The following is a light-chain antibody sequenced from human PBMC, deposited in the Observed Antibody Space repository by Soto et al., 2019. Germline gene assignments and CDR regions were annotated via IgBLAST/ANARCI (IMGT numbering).Light chain of an antibody. V-gene: IGLV2-8*01. CDR1: SRDVGGYDL. CDR3: NSYGGSNNLV. J-gene: IGLJ1*01. CDR2: EVN. Sequence: QSVLTQPPSASGSPGQSVTISCTGTSRDVGGYDLVSWCQQHPGKAPKLMIYEVNKRPSGVPDRFFGSKSGNTAFLTVSGLQAEDEADYYCNSYGGSNNLVFGTGTKVTVL.